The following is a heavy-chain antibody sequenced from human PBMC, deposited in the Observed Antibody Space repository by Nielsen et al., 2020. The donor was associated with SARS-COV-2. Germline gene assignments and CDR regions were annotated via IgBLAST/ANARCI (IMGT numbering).Heavy chain of an antibody. CDR2: FSGSGGRT. Sequence: GESLKISCTASGFIFSSYAMSWVRQAPGKGLEWVSAFSGSGGRTYYADSVKGRFTISRDKSKNTLYVLMNSLRAEDTAVYYCAKMSPPGIAVGTAEYFQHWGQGTLVTVSS. V-gene: IGHV3-23*01. J-gene: IGHJ1*01. D-gene: IGHD6-19*01. CDR1: GFIFSSYA. CDR3: AKMSPPGIAVGTAEYFQH.